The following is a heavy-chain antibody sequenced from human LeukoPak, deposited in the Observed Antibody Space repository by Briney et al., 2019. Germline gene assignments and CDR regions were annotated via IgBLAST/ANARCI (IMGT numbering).Heavy chain of an antibody. CDR2: IYHSGNT. V-gene: IGHV4-39*07. J-gene: IGHJ4*02. D-gene: IGHD6-13*01. Sequence: SETLSLTCTVSGGSISSSNYYWGWIRQSPGKGLEWIGSIYHSGNTYYNPSLKSRVTISVDTSKNQFSLRLNSVTATDTAVYYCARIAAAGIDFFDYWGQGTLVTVSS. CDR3: ARIAAAGIDFFDY. CDR1: GGSISSSNYY.